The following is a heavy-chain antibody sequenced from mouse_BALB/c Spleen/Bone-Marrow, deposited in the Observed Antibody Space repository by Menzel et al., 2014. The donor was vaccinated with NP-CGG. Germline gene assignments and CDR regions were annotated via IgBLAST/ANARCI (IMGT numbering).Heavy chain of an antibody. CDR2: IWGDGST. D-gene: IGHD2-4*01. V-gene: IGHV2-6-7*01. Sequence: VMLVESGPGLVAPSQSLSITCTVSGFSLTGYGVSWVRQPPGKGLEWLGMIWGDGSTDYNSALKSRLSISKDNSKSQVFLKMNRLQTDDTARDYGDRDSWRITRAVDYWGQGTAVTVSS. CDR1: GFSLTGYG. J-gene: IGHJ4*01. CDR3: DRDSWRITRAVDY.